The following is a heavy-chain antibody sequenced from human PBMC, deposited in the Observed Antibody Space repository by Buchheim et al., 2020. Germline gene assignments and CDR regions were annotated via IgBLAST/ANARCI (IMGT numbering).Heavy chain of an antibody. CDR1: AGSISSVDYY. J-gene: IGHJ6*03. D-gene: IGHD4-17*01. V-gene: IGHV4-31*03. CDR3: ARDMTTVMSGGFWDYMDV. CDR2: IYYSGTT. Sequence: QVQLQESGPGLVKPSQPLSLTCTVSAGSISSVDYYWSWIRLHPGKGLEWVGYIYYSGTTYYNPSLKSRINMSVDTSKNQFSLRLSSVTAADTAVYYCARDMTTVMSGGFWDYMDVWGKGTT.